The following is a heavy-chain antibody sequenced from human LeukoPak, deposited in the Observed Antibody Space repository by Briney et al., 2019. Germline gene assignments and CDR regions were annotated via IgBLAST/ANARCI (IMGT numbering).Heavy chain of an antibody. J-gene: IGHJ4*02. V-gene: IGHV3-30*04. Sequence: GGSLRLSCAASGFTFSGYSMHWVRQAPGKGMNWVAFTSSDGNNQYYADSVKGRFIISRGNSKNTLYLQVNSLRPEDTAVYYCARAMDTAMGPYFDYWGQGTLVTVSS. CDR3: ARAMDTAMGPYFDY. CDR2: TSSDGNNQ. D-gene: IGHD5-18*01. CDR1: GFTFSGYS.